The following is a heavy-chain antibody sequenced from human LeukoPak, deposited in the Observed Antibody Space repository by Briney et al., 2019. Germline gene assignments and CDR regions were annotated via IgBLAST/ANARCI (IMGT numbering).Heavy chain of an antibody. CDR3: ARLSTVTTSFDY. Sequence: ASETLSLTCTVSGGSISSYYWSWIRQPPGKGLEWIGYIYYSGSTNYNPSLKSRVTISVDTSKNQFSLKLSSVTAADTAVYYCARLSTVTTSFDYWGQGTLVTVSS. J-gene: IGHJ4*02. CDR1: GGSISSYY. D-gene: IGHD4-17*01. CDR2: IYYSGST. V-gene: IGHV4-59*12.